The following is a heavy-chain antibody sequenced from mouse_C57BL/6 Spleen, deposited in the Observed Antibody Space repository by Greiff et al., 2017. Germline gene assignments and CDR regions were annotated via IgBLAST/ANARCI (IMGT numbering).Heavy chain of an antibody. J-gene: IGHJ4*01. CDR3: ARERVVATDYYAMDY. D-gene: IGHD1-1*01. V-gene: IGHV3-6*01. Sequence: EVQVVESGPGLVKPSQSLSLTCSVTGYSITSGYYWNWIRQFPGNKLEWMGYISYDGSNNYNPSLKNRISITRDTSKNQFFLKLNSVTTEDTATYYCARERVVATDYYAMDYWGQGTSVTVSS. CDR2: ISYDGSN. CDR1: GYSITSGYY.